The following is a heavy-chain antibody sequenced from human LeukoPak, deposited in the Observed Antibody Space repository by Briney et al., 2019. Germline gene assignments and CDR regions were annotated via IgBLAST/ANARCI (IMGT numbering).Heavy chain of an antibody. J-gene: IGHJ4*02. V-gene: IGHV3-23*01. CDR3: AKTTTDYGDYRTY. CDR2: ISGGGDNT. Sequence: PGGSLRLSCAASGFTFSSYWMHWVRQAPGKGLEWVSTISGGGDNTYYADSVRGRFTISRDNSNNTLYLQMTSLRAGDTAVYYYAKTTTDYGDYRTYWGLGTQVTVSS. D-gene: IGHD4-17*01. CDR1: GFTFSSYW.